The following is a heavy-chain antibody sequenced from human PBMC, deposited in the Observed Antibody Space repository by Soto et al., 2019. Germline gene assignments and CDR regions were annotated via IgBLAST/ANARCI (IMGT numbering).Heavy chain of an antibody. J-gene: IGHJ4*02. V-gene: IGHV3-33*01. CDR2: IWYDGSNK. Sequence: GGSLRLSCAASGFTFSSYGMHWVRQAPGKGLEWVAVIWYDGSNKYYADSVKGRFTISRDNSKNTLYLQMNSLRAEDTAVYYCARGSFWSGYYTGVFAYWGQGTLVT. CDR3: ARGSFWSGYYTGVFAY. D-gene: IGHD3-3*01. CDR1: GFTFSSYG.